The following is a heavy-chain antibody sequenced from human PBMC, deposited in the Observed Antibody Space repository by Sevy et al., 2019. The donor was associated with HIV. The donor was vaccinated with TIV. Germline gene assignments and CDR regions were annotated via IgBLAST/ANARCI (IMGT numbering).Heavy chain of an antibody. CDR1: GFAFSSHA. V-gene: IGHV3-30-3*01. J-gene: IGHJ4*01. CDR2: ISYDGTET. CDR3: SRDGGYRIKWYPLY. Sequence: YLRLSCAASGFAFSSHAMHWVRQAPGKGLERVAVISYDGTETFYAASVEGRFTISRDNSKSMLSLQMNSLRPEDTAVYYCSRDGGYRIKWYPLYWGHGTLVIVSS. D-gene: IGHD6-13*01.